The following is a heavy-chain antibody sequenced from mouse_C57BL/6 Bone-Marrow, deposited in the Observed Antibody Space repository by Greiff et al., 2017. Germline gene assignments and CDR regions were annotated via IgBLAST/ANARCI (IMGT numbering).Heavy chain of an antibody. Sequence: EVKLVESGGGLVQPGGSLKLSCAASGFTFSDYYMYWVRQTPEKRLEWVAYISNGGGSTYYPDTVKGRFPISRDNAKNTLYLQMSRLKSEDTAMYYCARPDYYGSSYYGYFDVWGTGTTVTVSS. CDR2: ISNGGGST. CDR3: ARPDYYGSSYYGYFDV. J-gene: IGHJ1*03. CDR1: GFTFSDYY. V-gene: IGHV5-12*01. D-gene: IGHD1-1*01.